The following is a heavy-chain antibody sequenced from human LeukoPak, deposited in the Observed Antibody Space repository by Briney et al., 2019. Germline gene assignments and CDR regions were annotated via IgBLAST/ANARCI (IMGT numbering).Heavy chain of an antibody. V-gene: IGHV3-30*18. CDR3: AKDFGELLYGDAFDI. Sequence: HSGRSLRLSCAASGFIFSTNVMHWVRQAPGKGLEWVAVISYDGSNKYYADSVKGRFTISRDNSKNTLYLQMNSLRVEDTAVYYCAKDFGELLYGDAFDIWGQGIMVAVSS. J-gene: IGHJ3*02. CDR1: GFIFSTNV. D-gene: IGHD3-10*01. CDR2: ISYDGSNK.